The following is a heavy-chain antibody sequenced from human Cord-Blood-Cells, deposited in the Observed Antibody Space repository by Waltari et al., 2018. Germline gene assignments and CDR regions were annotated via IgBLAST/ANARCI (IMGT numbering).Heavy chain of an antibody. CDR1: GGTFSSNV. CDR2: IIPILGIA. V-gene: IGHV1-69*04. Sequence: QVQLVQSGAEVKKLGASVKVSCKASGGTFSSNVISWVRQAPGQGLEWMGGIIPILGIANYAQKFQGRVTITADESTSTAYMELSSLRSEDTAVYYCASGTGRDGYNYYWGQGTLVTVSS. CDR3: ASGTGRDGYNYY. J-gene: IGHJ4*02. D-gene: IGHD5-12*01.